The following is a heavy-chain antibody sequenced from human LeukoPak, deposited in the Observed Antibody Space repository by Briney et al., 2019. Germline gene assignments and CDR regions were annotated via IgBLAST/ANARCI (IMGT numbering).Heavy chain of an antibody. D-gene: IGHD2/OR15-2a*01. J-gene: IGHJ3*02. Sequence: TGGSLRLSCTASGFTFNDYSLHWVRQAPGKGLDWVAVISFNGDTKYYADSVKGRFTISRDNSKNTLFLQMSSLTPEDTALYYCARAESTGPRRAFDILGQGTMVTVSS. CDR1: GFTFNDYS. V-gene: IGHV3-30-3*01. CDR2: ISFNGDTK. CDR3: ARAESTGPRRAFDI.